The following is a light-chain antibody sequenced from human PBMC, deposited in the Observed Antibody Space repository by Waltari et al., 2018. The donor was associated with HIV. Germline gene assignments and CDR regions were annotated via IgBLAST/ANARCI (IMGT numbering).Light chain of an antibody. J-gene: IGLJ3*02. CDR3: NSRDDSGHWF. CDR2: GTN. V-gene: IGLV3-19*01. CDR1: SVRTYY. Sequence: SSELTQDPAVSVALGQTVRITCQGDSVRTYYASWYQQKPGQAPVLVFYGTNNRPSGIPDRFSCSTSGDTASLTITGAQAEDEADYYCNSRDDSGHWFFGAGTKVTVL.